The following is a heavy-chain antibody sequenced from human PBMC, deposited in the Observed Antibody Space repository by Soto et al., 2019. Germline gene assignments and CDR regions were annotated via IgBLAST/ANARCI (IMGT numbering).Heavy chain of an antibody. D-gene: IGHD3-22*01. J-gene: IGHJ4*02. CDR1: GGSVTGATYF. Sequence: PSETLSLTCTVSGGSVTGATYFWNWIRQSPGKGLEWLGHISYSGTSNYSPSLGSLVRLHIARDQFSLELSSVTAADTAVYYCARGKLRRSDSGGYYSLDNWGQGIPVTV. CDR2: ISYSGTS. V-gene: IGHV4-61*01. CDR3: ARGKLRRSDSGGYYSLDN.